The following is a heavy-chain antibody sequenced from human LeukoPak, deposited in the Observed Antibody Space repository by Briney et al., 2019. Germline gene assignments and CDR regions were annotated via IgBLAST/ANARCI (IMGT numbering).Heavy chain of an antibody. J-gene: IGHJ4*02. CDR1: GFTLRSYA. CDR3: AKAMALWLGEFFSDY. V-gene: IGHV3-23*01. Sequence: GGSLRLSCAASGFTLRSYAMSWVRQAPGKGLEWVSAISGGSTHYADSVTGRFTISRDDSKNTLYLQMSRLRVEDTAVYYCAKAMALWLGEFFSDYWGQGRLVTASS. CDR2: ISGGST. D-gene: IGHD3-10*01.